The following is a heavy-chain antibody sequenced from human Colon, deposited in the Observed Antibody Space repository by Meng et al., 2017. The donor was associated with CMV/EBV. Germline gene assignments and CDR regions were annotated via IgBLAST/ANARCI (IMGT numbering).Heavy chain of an antibody. D-gene: IGHD5-18*01. Sequence: GESLKISCAASGFTFSSYSMNWVRQAPGKGLEWVSYISSSSSTIYYADSVKGRFTISRDNSKNTLYLQMNSLRAEDTAVYYCAKVMDSYLLHGMDVWGQGTTVTVSS. CDR3: AKVMDSYLLHGMDV. V-gene: IGHV3-48*01. J-gene: IGHJ6*02. CDR1: GFTFSSYS. CDR2: ISSSSSTI.